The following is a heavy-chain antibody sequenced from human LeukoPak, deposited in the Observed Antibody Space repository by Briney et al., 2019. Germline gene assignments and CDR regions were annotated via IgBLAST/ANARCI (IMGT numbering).Heavy chain of an antibody. J-gene: IGHJ6*02. Sequence: RSSETLSLTCTVSGGSISSYYWSWIRQPPGKGLEWIGYIYYSGSTNYNPSLKSRVTISVDTSKNQFSLKLSSVTAADTAVYYCARDRAMVRGVNYYYGMDVWGQRTTVTVSS. CDR3: ARDRAMVRGVNYYYGMDV. CDR1: GGSISSYY. CDR2: IYYSGST. D-gene: IGHD3-10*01. V-gene: IGHV4-59*01.